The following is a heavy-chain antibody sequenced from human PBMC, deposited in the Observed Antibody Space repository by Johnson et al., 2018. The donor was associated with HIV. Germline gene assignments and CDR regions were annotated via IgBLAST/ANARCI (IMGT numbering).Heavy chain of an antibody. J-gene: IGHJ3*02. D-gene: IGHD3-16*02. V-gene: IGHV3-7*01. CDR3: VRAHLIYPKNAYDM. CDR1: GFTFSSFW. CDR2: IHVSGSQP. Sequence: VLLVESGGGLVQPGGSLRLSCAASGFTFSSFWMTWVRQAQGKGLEWVANIHVSGSQPFYLDSVQGRFTISSDNVNNSVFLLLINLRVEDTAVYFCVRAHLIYPKNAYDMWGPGTMVTVSS.